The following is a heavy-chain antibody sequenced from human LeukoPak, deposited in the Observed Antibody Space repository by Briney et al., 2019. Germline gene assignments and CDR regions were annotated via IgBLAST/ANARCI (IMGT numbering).Heavy chain of an antibody. CDR3: ATLADDSSGYYSYYFDY. V-gene: IGHV4-30-2*01. D-gene: IGHD3-22*01. Sequence: SETLSLTCAVSGGSISSGGYSWSWIRQPPGKGLEWIGYIYHSGSTYYNPSLKSRVTISVDRSKNQFSLKLSSVTAADTAVYYCATLADDSSGYYSYYFDYWGQGTLVTVSS. J-gene: IGHJ4*02. CDR2: IYHSGST. CDR1: GGSISSGGYS.